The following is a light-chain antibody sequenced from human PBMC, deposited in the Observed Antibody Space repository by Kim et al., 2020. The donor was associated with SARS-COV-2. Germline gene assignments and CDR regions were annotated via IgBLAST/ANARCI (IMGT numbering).Light chain of an antibody. CDR3: GAYAGSSSL. CDR1: SSDVGAYIY. Sequence: PGQSVSIPCTGTSSDVGAYIYVSWYQQQAGKAPKLIIYEVNKRPSGVTDRFSGSKSGNTASLTVSGLQAEDEADYYCGAYAGSSSLFGGGTQLTVL. J-gene: IGLJ2*01. CDR2: EVN. V-gene: IGLV2-8*01.